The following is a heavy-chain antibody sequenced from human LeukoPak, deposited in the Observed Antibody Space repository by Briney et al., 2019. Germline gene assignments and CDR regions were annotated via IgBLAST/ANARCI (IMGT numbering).Heavy chain of an antibody. CDR3: ARNYLTCFDY. V-gene: IGHV4-39*01. Sequence: SETLSLTCTVSGGSIRSSSYYWDWIRQPPGKGLEWIGTIYYSGSTYYNPSLKSRVTISVDTSKNQFSLKLSSVTAADTAVYYCARNYLTCFDYWGQGTLVTVSS. D-gene: IGHD5-24*01. CDR1: GGSIRSSSYY. J-gene: IGHJ4*02. CDR2: IYYSGST.